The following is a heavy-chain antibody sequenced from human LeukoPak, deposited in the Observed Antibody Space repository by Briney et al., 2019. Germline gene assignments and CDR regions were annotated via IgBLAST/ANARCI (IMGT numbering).Heavy chain of an antibody. D-gene: IGHD3-22*01. CDR2: IYYSGST. Sequence: PSDTLSLTCTVSGGSISSGGYYWSWIRQHPGKGLEWIGYIYYSGSTYYNPSLKSRVTISVDTSMNQFSLKLSSVTAADTAVYYCARAPDYYDSSGHAFDIWGQGTMVTVSS. CDR3: ARAPDYYDSSGHAFDI. V-gene: IGHV4-31*03. CDR1: GGSISSGGYY. J-gene: IGHJ3*02.